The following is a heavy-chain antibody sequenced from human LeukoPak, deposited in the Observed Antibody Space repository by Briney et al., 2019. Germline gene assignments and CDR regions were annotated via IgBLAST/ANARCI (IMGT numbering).Heavy chain of an antibody. CDR2: IYTSGST. V-gene: IGHV4-4*07. D-gene: IGHD2-21*01. CDR1: GGSISSYY. CDR3: ARGFFVVHDDSGYRP. Sequence: SETLSLTCTVSGGSISSYYWSWIRQPAGKGLEWIGRIYTSGSTDYNPSLKSRVTMSVDTSKNQFSLKLSSVTAADTAVYYCARGFFVVHDDSGYRPWGQGTLVTVSS. J-gene: IGHJ5*02.